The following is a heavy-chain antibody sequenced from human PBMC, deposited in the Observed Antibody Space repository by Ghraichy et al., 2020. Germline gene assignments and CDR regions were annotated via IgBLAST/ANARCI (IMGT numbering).Heavy chain of an antibody. CDR2: INHSGST. Sequence: SETLSLTCDVYGGSFSGYYWNWIRQPPVKGLEWIGEINHSGSTNYNPSLKSRVTISVDTSKSQFSLRMSSVTAADTAVYFCARTRHAFWSGYRGYYMDVWGKGTTVPVSS. D-gene: IGHD3-3*01. V-gene: IGHV4-34*01. J-gene: IGHJ6*03. CDR3: ARTRHAFWSGYRGYYMDV. CDR1: GGSFSGYY.